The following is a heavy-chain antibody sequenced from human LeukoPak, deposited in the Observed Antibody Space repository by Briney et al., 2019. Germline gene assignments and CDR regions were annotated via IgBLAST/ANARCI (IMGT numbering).Heavy chain of an antibody. CDR3: ARGIDDGDNWFDP. J-gene: IGHJ5*02. Sequence: GGSLRLSCAASGFTFSDYYMSWVRQAPGKGLEWVSGITWNGGSTGYADSVKGRFTISRDNAKNSLYLQMNSLRAEDTALYYCARGIDDGDNWFDPWGQGTLVTVSS. CDR2: ITWNGGST. D-gene: IGHD1-1*01. CDR1: GFTFSDYY. V-gene: IGHV3-20*04.